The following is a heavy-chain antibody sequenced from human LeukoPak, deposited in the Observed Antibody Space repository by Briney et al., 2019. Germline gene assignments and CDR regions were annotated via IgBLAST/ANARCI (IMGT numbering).Heavy chain of an antibody. CDR3: ATDRVGGRGSGSYPLSY. V-gene: IGHV1-3*01. J-gene: IGHJ4*02. CDR2: INAGNGNT. CDR1: GYTFTNYA. Sequence: GASVKVSCKASGYTFTNYAMHWVRQAPGQRLEWMGWINAGNGNTKYSQKFQGRVTITTDTSASTAYMELSSLRSEDTAVYYCATDRVGGRGSGSYPLSYWGQGTLVTVSS. D-gene: IGHD1-26*01.